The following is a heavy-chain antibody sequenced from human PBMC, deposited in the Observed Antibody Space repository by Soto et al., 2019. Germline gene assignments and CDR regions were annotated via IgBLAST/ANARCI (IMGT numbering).Heavy chain of an antibody. CDR3: AKMQGPTAYYYAMDV. V-gene: IGHV3-23*01. J-gene: IGHJ6*02. Sequence: PGGSLRLSCGTSGFTFSNYGMSWVRQAPGKGLEWVSGISGSGGSTYYADSVKGRFAISRDNSKNTLYLQINSLRVEDTAVYYCAKMQGPTAYYYAMDVWGQGTTVTVSS. CDR2: ISGSGGST. CDR1: GFTFSNYG. D-gene: IGHD1-1*01.